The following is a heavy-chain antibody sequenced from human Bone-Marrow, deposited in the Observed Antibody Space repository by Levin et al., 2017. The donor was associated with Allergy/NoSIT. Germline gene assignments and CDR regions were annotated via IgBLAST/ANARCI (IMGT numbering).Heavy chain of an antibody. D-gene: IGHD2-8*01. V-gene: IGHV3-33*01. Sequence: GGSLRLSCAASGFTFSSYGMHWVRQAPGKGLEWVAVIWYDGSNKYYADSVKGRFTISRDNSKNTLYLQMNSLRAEDTAVYYCARADYCTNGVESYYYYGMDVWGQGTTVTVSS. CDR2: IWYDGSNK. CDR3: ARADYCTNGVESYYYYGMDV. CDR1: GFTFSSYG. J-gene: IGHJ6*02.